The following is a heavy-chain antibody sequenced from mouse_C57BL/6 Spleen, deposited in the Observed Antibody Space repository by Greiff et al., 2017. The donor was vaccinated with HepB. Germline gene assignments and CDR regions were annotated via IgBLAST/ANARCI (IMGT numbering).Heavy chain of an antibody. J-gene: IGHJ4*01. CDR1: GFSFNTYA. CDR2: IRSKSNNYAT. V-gene: IGHV10-1*01. Sequence: EVKLVESGGGLVRPKGSLKLSCAASGFSFNTYAMNWVRQAPGKGLEWVARIRSKSNNYATYYADSVKDRFTISRDDSESMLYLQMNNLKTEDTAMYYCVDHAMDYWGQGTSVTVSS. CDR3: VDHAMDY.